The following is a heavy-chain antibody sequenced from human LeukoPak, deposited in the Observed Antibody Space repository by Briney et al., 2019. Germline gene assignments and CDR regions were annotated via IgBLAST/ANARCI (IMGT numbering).Heavy chain of an antibody. V-gene: IGHV3-7*03. Sequence: GGSLRLSCAASGFTFTTYWMTWVRQAPGKGLEWVANINQDGTEKYYVDSVKGRFTISRDNAKNSLYLQMNSLRAEDTAVYYCAKDSAAYYYDSSGSLDYWGQGTLVTVSS. CDR1: GFTFTTYW. D-gene: IGHD3-22*01. CDR2: INQDGTEK. CDR3: AKDSAAYYYDSSGSLDY. J-gene: IGHJ4*02.